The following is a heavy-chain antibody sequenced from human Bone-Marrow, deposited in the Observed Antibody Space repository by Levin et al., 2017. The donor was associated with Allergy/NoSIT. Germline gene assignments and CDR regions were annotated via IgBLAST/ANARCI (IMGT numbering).Heavy chain of an antibody. D-gene: IGHD2-15*01. CDR1: GFTLSNYS. CDR2: ISGGSSYT. CDR3: ASGEGGYEIDP. J-gene: IGHJ5*02. Sequence: PGGSLRLSCAASGFTLSNYSMTWIRQAPGRGLEWVSYISGGSSYTNYADSLKGRFTISRDNAKNSLYLQMNSLRAEDTAVYYCASGEGGYEIDPWGQGTLVTVSS. V-gene: IGHV3-11*03.